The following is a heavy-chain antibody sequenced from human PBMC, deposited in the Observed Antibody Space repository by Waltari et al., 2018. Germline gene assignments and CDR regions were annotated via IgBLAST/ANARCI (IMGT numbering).Heavy chain of an antibody. Sequence: EVQLLESGGALVQPGGSLRLSCAAYGFTFSNYAMSWVSQAPGQGLEWVSLITGSGGNTYYADSVKGRFTISRDNSKNTLYLQMNSLRAEDTAVYYCAKEAVAGAYYYHYYGMDVWGQGTTVTVSS. D-gene: IGHD6-19*01. CDR1: GFTFSNYA. CDR2: ITGSGGNT. V-gene: IGHV3-23*01. CDR3: AKEAVAGAYYYHYYGMDV. J-gene: IGHJ6*02.